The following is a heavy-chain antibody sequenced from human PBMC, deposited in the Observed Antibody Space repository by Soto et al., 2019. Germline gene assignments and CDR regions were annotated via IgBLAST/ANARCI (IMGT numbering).Heavy chain of an antibody. D-gene: IGHD3-10*01. CDR2: SYYSGST. J-gene: IGHJ4*01. CDR1: GSSINTADY. Sequence: SETLSLTCAVSGSSINTADYWGWIRQPPGKGLEWIGHSYYSGSTYFNPSLKSRVTISVDTSKNQFSLNLSAVTAADTAVYDCARGTGGNGSNIYWGHGTLVTVSS. CDR3: ARGTGGNGSNIY. V-gene: IGHV4-38-2*01.